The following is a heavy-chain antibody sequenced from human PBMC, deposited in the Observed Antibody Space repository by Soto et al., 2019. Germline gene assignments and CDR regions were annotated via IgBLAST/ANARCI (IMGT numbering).Heavy chain of an antibody. V-gene: IGHV4-31*03. CDR3: ARAGNRREGYNAVGY. D-gene: IGHD3-10*01. CDR2: IYYSGST. J-gene: IGHJ4*02. Sequence: QVQLQESGPGLVKPSQTLSLTCTVSGGSIRGYYWSWIRQHPGQGLEWIGYIYYSGSTYYNPSLKRRVTISVDTPTNQFSLKLSSVTAADTAVYYCARAGNRREGYNAVGYWGQGTLVTVAS. CDR1: GGSIRGYY.